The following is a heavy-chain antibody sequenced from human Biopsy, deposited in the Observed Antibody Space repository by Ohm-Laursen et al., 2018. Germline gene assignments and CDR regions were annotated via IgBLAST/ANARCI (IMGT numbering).Heavy chain of an antibody. V-gene: IGHV4-59*07. D-gene: IGHD7-27*01. J-gene: IGHJ4*02. CDR1: GGYIKSYY. CDR3: ARLTGDPSY. CDR2: IYYTGHT. Sequence: SDTLSLTCTVSGGYIKSYYWNWIRPSPGKGLEWIGFIYYTGHTNYNPSLKSRATISVDTSKNQFSLKVISVTAADTAVYYCARLTGDPSYWGQGILVTVSS.